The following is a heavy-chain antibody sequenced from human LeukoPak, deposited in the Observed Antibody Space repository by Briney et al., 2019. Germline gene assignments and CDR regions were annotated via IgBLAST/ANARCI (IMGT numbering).Heavy chain of an antibody. J-gene: IGHJ6*02. CDR3: ARILRFLEWLPKCPYCYYGMDV. Sequence: PSGTLSLTCAVSGGSISSSNWWSWIRQPPGKGLEWIGEINHSGSTNYNPSLKSRVTISVDTSKNQFSLKLSSVTAADTAVYYCARILRFLEWLPKCPYCYYGMDVWGQGTTVTVSS. D-gene: IGHD3-3*01. CDR1: GGSISSSNW. CDR2: INHSGST. V-gene: IGHV4-4*02.